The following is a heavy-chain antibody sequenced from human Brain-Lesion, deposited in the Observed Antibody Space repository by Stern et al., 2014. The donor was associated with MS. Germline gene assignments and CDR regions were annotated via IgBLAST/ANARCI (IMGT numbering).Heavy chain of an antibody. CDR1: GGSVSSTSYA. Sequence: VQLVESGPGLVKPSETLSLTCTVAGGSVSSTSYAWAWIRQPPGKGLGWIGTIYYSGNTYYSPSPTSRTTISLDTSKNPFSLHVRSVTAADTAVYYCAGEEDIRYCSGGSCTGNWFDPWGQGTLVTVSS. J-gene: IGHJ5*02. D-gene: IGHD2-15*01. V-gene: IGHV4-39*01. CDR3: AGEEDIRYCSGGSCTGNWFDP. CDR2: IYYSGNT.